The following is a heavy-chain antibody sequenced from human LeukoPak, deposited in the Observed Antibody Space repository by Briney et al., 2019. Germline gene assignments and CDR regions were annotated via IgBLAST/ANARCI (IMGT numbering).Heavy chain of an antibody. J-gene: IGHJ5*02. CDR1: GFTFSSYG. D-gene: IGHD1/OR15-1a*01. Sequence: QPGRSLRLSCAASGFTFSSYGMHWVRQAPGKGLEWVAVISYDGGDKYYADSVKGRFTISRDNSKNTLYLQMIGLRAEDTAVYYCAKKTSTWFDPWGQGTLVTVSS. CDR3: AKKTSTWFDP. V-gene: IGHV3-30*18. CDR2: ISYDGGDK.